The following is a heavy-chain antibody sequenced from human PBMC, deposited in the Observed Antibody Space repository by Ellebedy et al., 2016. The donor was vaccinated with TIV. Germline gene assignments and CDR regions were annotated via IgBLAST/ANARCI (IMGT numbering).Heavy chain of an antibody. CDR3: ARTDYSSSSYFDY. Sequence: MPGGSLRLSCAVSGGSISSSTWWRCVRQPPGKGLEWIGEIYHSGSTNYSPSLKSRVTISVDKSKNQFSLKLSSVTAADTAVYYCARTDYSSSSYFDYWGQGTLVTVSS. CDR1: GGSISSSTW. CDR2: IYHSGST. D-gene: IGHD2-15*01. J-gene: IGHJ4*02. V-gene: IGHV4-4*02.